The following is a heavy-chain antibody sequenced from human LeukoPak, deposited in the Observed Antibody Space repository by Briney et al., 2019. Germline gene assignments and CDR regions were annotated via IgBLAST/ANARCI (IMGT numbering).Heavy chain of an antibody. D-gene: IGHD2-8*01. CDR2: INPNSGGT. J-gene: IGHJ1*01. CDR3: ARETDELMVYATEYFQH. Sequence: ASVKVSCKASGYTFTGYYMHWVRQAPGQGLEWMGWINPNSGGTNYAQKFQGRVTMTRDTSISTAYMELSRLRSDDTPVYYCARETDELMVYATEYFQHWGQGTLVTVSS. CDR1: GYTFTGYY. V-gene: IGHV1-2*02.